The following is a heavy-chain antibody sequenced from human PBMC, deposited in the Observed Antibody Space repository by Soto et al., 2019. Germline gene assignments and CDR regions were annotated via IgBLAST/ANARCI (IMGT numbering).Heavy chain of an antibody. Sequence: SVKVSCKASGGTFNSYTMNWVRQAPGQGLEWMGGIIPIFGTANYAQKFQGRVTITADESTSTAFMELSSLRSEDTAVYYCASPVRHRSGWSGIYFDYWGQGTLVTVSS. J-gene: IGHJ4*02. CDR2: IIPIFGTA. D-gene: IGHD6-19*01. CDR1: GGTFNSYT. V-gene: IGHV1-69*13. CDR3: ASPVRHRSGWSGIYFDY.